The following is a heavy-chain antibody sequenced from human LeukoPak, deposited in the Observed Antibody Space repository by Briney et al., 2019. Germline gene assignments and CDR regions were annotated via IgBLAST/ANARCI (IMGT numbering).Heavy chain of an antibody. V-gene: IGHV4-59*01. Sequence: SETLSLTCTVSGGSISSYYWSCIRQPPGKGLEWIGYIYYSGSTNYNPSLKSRVTISVDTSKNQFSLKLSSVTAADTAVYYCARAGIAAAGTVGWFDPWGQGTLVTVSS. J-gene: IGHJ5*02. D-gene: IGHD6-13*01. CDR2: IYYSGST. CDR1: GGSISSYY. CDR3: ARAGIAAAGTVGWFDP.